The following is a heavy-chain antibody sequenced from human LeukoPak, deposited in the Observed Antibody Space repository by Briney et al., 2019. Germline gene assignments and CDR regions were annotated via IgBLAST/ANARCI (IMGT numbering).Heavy chain of an antibody. CDR2: IYHSGST. V-gene: IGHV4-61*08. D-gene: IGHD5-12*01. CDR1: GGSISSGGYY. CDR3: ARDTGGYAYFDY. J-gene: IGHJ4*02. Sequence: SETLSLTCTVSGGSISSGGYYWSWIRQPPGKGLEWIGYIYHSGSTYYNPSLKSRVTISVDTSKNQFSLKLSSVTAADTAVYYCARDTGGYAYFDYWGQGTLVTVSS.